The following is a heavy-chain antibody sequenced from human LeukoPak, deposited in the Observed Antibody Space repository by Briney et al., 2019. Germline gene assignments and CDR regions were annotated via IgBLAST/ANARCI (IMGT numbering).Heavy chain of an antibody. CDR3: AKVRGTYSSGYFFDH. CDR2: ISWNSGYI. Sequence: GGSLRLSCAASGFSFDDYAMHWVRPAPGKRLEWLSIISWNSGYIGYADSVKGRFTVSRDNAKNSLYFQMNSLRAEDTAFYYCAKVRGTYSSGYFFDHWGQGALVTVSS. D-gene: IGHD6-19*01. V-gene: IGHV3-9*01. J-gene: IGHJ4*02. CDR1: GFSFDDYA.